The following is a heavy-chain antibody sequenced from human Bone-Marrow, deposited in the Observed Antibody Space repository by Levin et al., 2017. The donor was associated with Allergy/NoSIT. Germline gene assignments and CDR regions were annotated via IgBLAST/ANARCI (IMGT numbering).Heavy chain of an antibody. CDR1: GGSIRSGDYY. D-gene: IGHD5-12*01. CDR3: ARDRLIVATIPPHYYYYYGMDV. Sequence: SQTLSLTCTVSGGSIRSGDYYWSWIRQPPGKGLEWIGYIYYSGSTYYNPSLKSRVTISVDTSKNQFSLKLSSVTAADTAVYYCARDRLIVATIPPHYYYYYGMDVWGQGTTVTVSS. CDR2: IYYSGST. V-gene: IGHV4-30-4*01. J-gene: IGHJ6*02.